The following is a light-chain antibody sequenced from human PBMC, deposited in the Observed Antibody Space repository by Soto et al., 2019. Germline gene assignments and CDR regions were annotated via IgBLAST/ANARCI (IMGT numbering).Light chain of an antibody. V-gene: IGLV1-44*01. CDR1: SSNIGSNT. CDR2: NNN. J-gene: IGLJ2*01. Sequence: QLVLTQPPSASGTPGQWVTISCSGSSSNIGSNTVNWYQQLPGTAPKLLIYNNNQRPSGVPDRFSGSKSGTSASLAISGLQSEDEADYYCAAWDDSLNGPVVFGGGTKLTVL. CDR3: AAWDDSLNGPVV.